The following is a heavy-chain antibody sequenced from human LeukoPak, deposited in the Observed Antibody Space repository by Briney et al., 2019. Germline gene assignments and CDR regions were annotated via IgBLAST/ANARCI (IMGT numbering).Heavy chain of an antibody. V-gene: IGHV3-23*01. CDR2: ISDNGAIT. Sequence: GGSLRLSCAASGFTFSSYALSWVRQAPGKGLEWVSAISDNGAITYCADSVKGRFTFSRDNSKNTLYLQINSLRAEDTAVYYCVKDDRPYRIAVAAGDYWGQGTLVTVSS. CDR1: GFTFSSYA. CDR3: VKDDRPYRIAVAAGDY. D-gene: IGHD6-19*01. J-gene: IGHJ4*02.